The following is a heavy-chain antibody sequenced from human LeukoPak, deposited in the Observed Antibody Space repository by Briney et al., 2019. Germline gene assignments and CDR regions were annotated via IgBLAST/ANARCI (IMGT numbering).Heavy chain of an antibody. CDR3: ARVPDILTGYLDAFDI. D-gene: IGHD3-9*01. V-gene: IGHV3-7*03. J-gene: IGHJ3*02. CDR2: IKQDGSKK. CDR1: GFTFSSYW. Sequence: AGGSLRLSCAASGFTFSSYWMSWVRQAPGKGLEWVANIKQDGSKKYYVDSVKGRFTISRDNAKNSLYLQMNSLRAEDTAVYYCARVPDILTGYLDAFDIWGQGTMVTVSS.